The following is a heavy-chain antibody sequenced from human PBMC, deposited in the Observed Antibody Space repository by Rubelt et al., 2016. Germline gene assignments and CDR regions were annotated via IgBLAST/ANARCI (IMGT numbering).Heavy chain of an antibody. Sequence: QLQLQESGPGLVQPLETLSLTCTISGDSISSNSFYWGWIRQPPGKGLEWIGSIEYSWSTYSNPSLRSRVTMSVDTSKNQFSLKLSSVTAADTAVYYCARHAFIVTTGSFWDYWGQGTLITVSS. V-gene: IGHV4-39*01. CDR2: IEYSWST. CDR3: ARHAFIVTTGSFWDY. D-gene: IGHD4-17*01. J-gene: IGHJ4*02. CDR1: GDSISSNSFY.